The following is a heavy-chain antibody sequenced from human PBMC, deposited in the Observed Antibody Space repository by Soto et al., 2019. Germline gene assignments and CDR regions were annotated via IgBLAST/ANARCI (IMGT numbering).Heavy chain of an antibody. J-gene: IGHJ5*02. CDR1: GYTFTSYA. Sequence: QVQLVQSGAEVKKPGASVKVSCKASGYTFTSYAMHWVRQAPGQRLEWMGWINAGNGNTKYSQKFQGRVTITRDTAASTAYMELSSLRSEHTAVDDCARGLRGGDADWFDPWGQGTLVTVSS. CDR2: INAGNGNT. V-gene: IGHV1-3*01. CDR3: ARGLRGGDADWFDP. D-gene: IGHD2-21*02.